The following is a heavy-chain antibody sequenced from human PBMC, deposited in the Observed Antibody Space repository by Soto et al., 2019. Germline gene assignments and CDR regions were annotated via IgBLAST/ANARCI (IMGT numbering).Heavy chain of an antibody. V-gene: IGHV3-66*01. J-gene: IGHJ4*02. CDR2: IYSGGTT. CDR3: ARDFRLMVGGAGFDY. Sequence: EVQLVESGGGLVQPGGSLRLSCAPSGLSVSNNYMSWVRQAPGKGLEWVSVIYSGGTTHYAGSVKGRFTISRDIFKNVLYLQMNNLRAEDTAVYYCARDFRLMVGGAGFDYWGQGMSVTVSS. D-gene: IGHD3-10*01. CDR1: GLSVSNNY.